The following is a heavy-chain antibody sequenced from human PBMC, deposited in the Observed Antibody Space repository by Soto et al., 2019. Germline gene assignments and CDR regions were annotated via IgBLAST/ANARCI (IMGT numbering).Heavy chain of an antibody. Sequence: QVQLVQSGAEVKKPGSSVKVSCKASGGTFSSYTISWVRQAPGQGLEWMGRIIPILGIANYAQKFQGRVTLTADKSTRTAYMELSSLRSEDTAVSYCASGAAGFDYWGQGTLVTVSS. V-gene: IGHV1-69*02. CDR3: ASGAAGFDY. D-gene: IGHD6-13*01. CDR2: IIPILGIA. J-gene: IGHJ4*02. CDR1: GGTFSSYT.